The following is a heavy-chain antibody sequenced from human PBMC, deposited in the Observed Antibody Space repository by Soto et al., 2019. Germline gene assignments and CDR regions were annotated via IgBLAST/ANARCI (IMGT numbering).Heavy chain of an antibody. Sequence: QVQLVESGGGVVQHGRSLRLSCAASGFTFSSYGMHWVRQAPGKGLEWVAVISYDGSNKYYADSVKGRFTISRDNSKNTLYLQMNSLRAEDTAVYYCAKGYRSSSWYYFDYWGQGTLVTVSS. J-gene: IGHJ4*02. D-gene: IGHD6-13*01. V-gene: IGHV3-30*18. CDR1: GFTFSSYG. CDR3: AKGYRSSSWYYFDY. CDR2: ISYDGSNK.